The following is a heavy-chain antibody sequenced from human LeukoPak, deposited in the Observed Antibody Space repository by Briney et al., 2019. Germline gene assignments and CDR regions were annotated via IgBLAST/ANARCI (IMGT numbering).Heavy chain of an antibody. D-gene: IGHD2-21*02. CDR2: IYYSGST. CDR1: GGSISSYY. CDR3: ARERTADAFDI. Sequence: SETLSLTCTVSGGSISSYYWSWIRQPPGKGLEWIGYIYYSGSTNYNPSLKSRVTISVDTSKNQFSLKLSSVTAADTAVYYCARERTADAFDIWGQGTMVTVSS. V-gene: IGHV4-59*01. J-gene: IGHJ3*02.